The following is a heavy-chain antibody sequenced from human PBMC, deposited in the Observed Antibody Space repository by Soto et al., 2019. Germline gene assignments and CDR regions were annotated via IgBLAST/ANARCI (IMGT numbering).Heavy chain of an antibody. Sequence: ASVKVSCKASGYTFTGYYMQWVRQAPGQGLEWMGWLNPNSGGTNYAQKFQGRVTMTRVTSISTAYMELRRLRSDDTAVYSCARGISPKYCSGTTCYALGAFDIWGQGTMVTV. J-gene: IGHJ3*02. CDR1: GYTFTGYY. CDR2: LNPNSGGT. V-gene: IGHV1-2*02. CDR3: ARGISPKYCSGTTCYALGAFDI. D-gene: IGHD2-2*01.